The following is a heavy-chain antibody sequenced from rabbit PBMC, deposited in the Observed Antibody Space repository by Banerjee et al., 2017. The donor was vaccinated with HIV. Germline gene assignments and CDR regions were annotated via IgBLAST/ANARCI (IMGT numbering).Heavy chain of an antibody. V-gene: IGHV1S40*01. J-gene: IGHJ4*01. Sequence: QSLEESGGGLVKPEGSLTLTCKASGFDLSAYWMCWVRQAPGKGLEWIACINTSSGNTVYASWAKGRFTISRTSSTTVTLQMTSLTAADTATYFCAREDGGVGGYDNNLWGPGTLVTVS. CDR2: INTSSGNT. CDR1: GFDLSAYW. CDR3: AREDGGVGGYDNNL. D-gene: IGHD1-1*01.